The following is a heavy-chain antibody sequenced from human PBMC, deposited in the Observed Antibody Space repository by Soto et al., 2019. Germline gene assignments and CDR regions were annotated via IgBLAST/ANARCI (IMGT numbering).Heavy chain of an antibody. J-gene: IGHJ4*02. Sequence: QVQLVESGGGVVQPGRSLRLSCAASGFTFSSYGMHWVRQAPGKGLEWVAVIWYDGSNKYYADSVKGRFTISRDNSKNTRYLQMTSLAAEDTAVYYCARSEVTTRYNYFDYWGQGTLVTVSS. D-gene: IGHD4-17*01. CDR3: ARSEVTTRYNYFDY. V-gene: IGHV3-33*01. CDR2: IWYDGSNK. CDR1: GFTFSSYG.